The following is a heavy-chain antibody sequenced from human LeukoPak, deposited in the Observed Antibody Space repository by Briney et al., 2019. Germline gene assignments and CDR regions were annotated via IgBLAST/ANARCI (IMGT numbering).Heavy chain of an antibody. CDR1: GFTFSSFA. Sequence: PGGSLRFSCAASGFTFSSFAMSWVRQAPGKGLEWLSVITGSGYDTNSADSVKGRFTISRDNSKNTLYLQMNNLRAEDTAVYYCAKNLRVSSHYGIDYWGQGTLVTVSS. D-gene: IGHD4-17*01. CDR2: ITGSGYDT. V-gene: IGHV3-23*01. J-gene: IGHJ4*02. CDR3: AKNLRVSSHYGIDY.